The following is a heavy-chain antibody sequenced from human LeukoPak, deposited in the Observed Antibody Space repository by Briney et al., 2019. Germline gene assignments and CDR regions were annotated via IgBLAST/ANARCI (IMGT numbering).Heavy chain of an antibody. V-gene: IGHV3-21*01. D-gene: IGHD1-26*01. J-gene: IGHJ4*02. CDR2: ISSSSSYI. CDR3: ARDLLGGDPPDY. Sequence: PGGSLRLSCAASGFTFSSYSMNWVRQAPGKGLEWVSSISSSSSYIYYADSVKGRFTISRDNAKNSLYLQMNSLRAEDTAVYYCARDLLGGDPPDYWGQGTLVTVSS. CDR1: GFTFSSYS.